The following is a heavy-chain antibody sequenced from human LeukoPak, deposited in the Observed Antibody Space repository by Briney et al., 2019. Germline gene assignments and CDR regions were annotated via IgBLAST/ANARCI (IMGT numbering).Heavy chain of an antibody. J-gene: IGHJ5*02. V-gene: IGHV3-73*01. Sequence: PGGSLKLSCAASGFTFSGSAMHGVRQASGKGLEWVGRIRSKANSYATAYAASVKGRFTISRDDSKNTAYLQMNSLKTEDTAVYYCTRLVGGYYYGWFDPWGQGTLVTVSS. CDR2: IRSKANSYAT. CDR3: TRLVGGYYYGWFDP. CDR1: GFTFSGSA. D-gene: IGHD3-22*01.